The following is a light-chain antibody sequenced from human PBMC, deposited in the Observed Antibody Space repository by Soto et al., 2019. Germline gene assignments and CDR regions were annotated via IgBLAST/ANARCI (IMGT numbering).Light chain of an antibody. Sequence: QSVLTQPASVSGSPGQSITISCTGTSSDVGAFNYVSWYQQRPGKAPKLMIYEVSDRPSGVSNRFSGPKSGNTASLTISGLQAEDEADYYCTAFSANRVYLFGPGTKVTVL. CDR3: TAFSANRVYL. V-gene: IGLV2-14*01. CDR2: EVS. CDR1: SSDVGAFNY. J-gene: IGLJ1*01.